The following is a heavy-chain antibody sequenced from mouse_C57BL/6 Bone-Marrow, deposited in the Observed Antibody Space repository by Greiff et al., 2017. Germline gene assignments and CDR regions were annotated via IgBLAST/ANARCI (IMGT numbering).Heavy chain of an antibody. V-gene: IGHV5-6*01. Sequence: EVQLVEPGADLVKPGGSLKLSCAASGFTFTSYGMSWVRQTPDKRLEWVATISSCGSYTNYPDSVKGRFTISRDNANNTLYLQFSSLKSEDTAMYYCAKRGRDQFAYWGQGTLVTVSA. J-gene: IGHJ3*01. CDR2: ISSCGSYT. CDR3: AKRGRDQFAY. CDR1: GFTFTSYG. D-gene: IGHD3-3*01.